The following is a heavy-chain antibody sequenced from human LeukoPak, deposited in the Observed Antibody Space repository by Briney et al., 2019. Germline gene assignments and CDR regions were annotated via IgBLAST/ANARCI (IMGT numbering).Heavy chain of an antibody. CDR3: ARHGRQHPFVTMIVVAKTSDYAFDI. V-gene: IGHV4-39*01. Sequence: PSETLSLTCTVSGGSISSSSYYWGWIRQPPGKGLEWIGSIYYSGSTYYNPSLKSRVTISVDTSKNQFSLKLSSVTAADTAVYYCARHGRQHPFVTMIVVAKTSDYAFDIWGQGTMVTVSS. D-gene: IGHD3-22*01. J-gene: IGHJ3*02. CDR1: GGSISSSSYY. CDR2: IYYSGST.